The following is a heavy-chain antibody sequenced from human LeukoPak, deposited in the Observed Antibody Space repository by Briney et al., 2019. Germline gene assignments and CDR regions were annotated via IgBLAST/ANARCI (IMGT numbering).Heavy chain of an antibody. V-gene: IGHV3-48*02. CDR3: ARALLGGQYYFDY. J-gene: IGHJ4*02. CDR1: GFTFSTYS. Sequence: PGGSLRLSCAASGFTFSTYSMSWLRQAPGKGLEWVSYISSSSTTIFYADSVKGRFTISRDNAKNSLYLQMNSLRDDDTAVYFCARALLGGQYYFDYWGQGTLVTVSS. CDR2: ISSSSTTI. D-gene: IGHD2-15*01.